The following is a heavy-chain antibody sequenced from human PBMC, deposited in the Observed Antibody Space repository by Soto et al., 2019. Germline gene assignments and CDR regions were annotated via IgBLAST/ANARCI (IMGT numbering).Heavy chain of an antibody. D-gene: IGHD3-3*01. Sequence: QVQLQESGPGLVKPSQTLSLTCTVSGGSISSGGYYWSWIRQHPVKGLEWIGYIYYSGSTYYNPSLNSRVTISVDTSKHQFSLQLSSVTAADTAVYYCARETPQSGYYKGYYGMDVWGQGTTVTVSS. V-gene: IGHV4-31*03. CDR1: GGSISSGGYY. J-gene: IGHJ6*02. CDR3: ARETPQSGYYKGYYGMDV. CDR2: IYYSGST.